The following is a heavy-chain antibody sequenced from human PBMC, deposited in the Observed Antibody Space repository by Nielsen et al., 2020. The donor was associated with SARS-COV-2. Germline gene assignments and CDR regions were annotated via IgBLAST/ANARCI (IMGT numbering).Heavy chain of an antibody. V-gene: IGHV3-30*04. CDR2: ISYDGSNK. J-gene: IGHJ6*02. D-gene: IGHD6-13*01. Sequence: WIRQPPGKGLEWVAVISYDGSNKYYADSVKGRFTISRDNSKNTLYLQMNSLRAEDTAVYYCARDSLAAAGTYYYYGMDVWGQGTTVTVSS. CDR3: ARDSLAAAGTYYYYGMDV.